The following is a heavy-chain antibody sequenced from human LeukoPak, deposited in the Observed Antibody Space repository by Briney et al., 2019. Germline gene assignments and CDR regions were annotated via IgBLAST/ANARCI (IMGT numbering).Heavy chain of an antibody. V-gene: IGHV4-39*07. CDR3: ARDLEYYGSGSSFNWFDP. J-gene: IGHJ5*02. CDR2: IYNSGST. Sequence: SETLSLTCNVSGDSISRSRHFWAWIRQSPGRGLEWSGYIYNSGSTYYNPSLKSRVTISVDTSKNQFSLRLSSVTAADTAVYYCARDLEYYGSGSSFNWFDPWGQGTLVTVSS. CDR1: GDSISRSRHF. D-gene: IGHD3-10*01.